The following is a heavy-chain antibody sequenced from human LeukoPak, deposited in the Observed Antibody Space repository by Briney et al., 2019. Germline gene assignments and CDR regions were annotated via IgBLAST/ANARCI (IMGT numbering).Heavy chain of an antibody. CDR3: ARQERLVVTPHWYFDL. V-gene: IGHV5-51*01. CDR1: GYSFTSYW. CDR2: IYPGDSDT. J-gene: IGHJ2*01. Sequence: GESLKISCKGSGYSFTSYWIGGVRQMPGKGLEWMGIIYPGDSDTRYSPSFQGQVTISADKSISTAYLQWSSLKASDTAMYYCARQERLVVTPHWYFDLWGRGTLVTVSS. D-gene: IGHD4-23*01.